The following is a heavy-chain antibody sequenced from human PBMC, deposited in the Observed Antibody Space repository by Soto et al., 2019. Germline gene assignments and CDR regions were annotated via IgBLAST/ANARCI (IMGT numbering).Heavy chain of an antibody. Sequence: GGSLRLSCAASEFTLSNYGMSWVRQAPGKGLKWVSSISGRGDTTYYADSVKGRFTVSRDNPKNTMYLQMSSLRADDTAVYYCTTRRGPGYCTGDTCYDAFDIWGQGTMVTVSS. CDR3: TTRRGPGYCTGDTCYDAFDI. CDR1: EFTLSNYG. J-gene: IGHJ3*02. D-gene: IGHD2-8*02. CDR2: ISGRGDTT. V-gene: IGHV3-23*01.